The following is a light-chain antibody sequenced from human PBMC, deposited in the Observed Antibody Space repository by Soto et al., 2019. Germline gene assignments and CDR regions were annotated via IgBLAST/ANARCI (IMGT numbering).Light chain of an antibody. J-gene: IGLJ2*01. V-gene: IGLV2-23*01. CDR1: SSDVGSYKF. CDR3: CSYAGSSTLV. CDR2: EGG. Sequence: QSALTQPASVSGSPGQSITISCTGTSSDVGSYKFVSWYQQHPVKAPKLMIYEGGKRPSGVSNRFSGSKSGNTASLTISGLQAEDEADYYCCSYAGSSTLVFGGGTKLTVL.